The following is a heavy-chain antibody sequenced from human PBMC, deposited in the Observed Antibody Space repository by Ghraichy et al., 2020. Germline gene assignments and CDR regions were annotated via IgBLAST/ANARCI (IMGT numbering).Heavy chain of an antibody. V-gene: IGHV3-21*01. CDR2: ISSSSSYI. CDR3: ARGSWDIVIVPAAGGYF. J-gene: IGHJ4*02. Sequence: GGSLRLSCAASGFTFSSYSLNWVRQAPGKGLEWVSSISSSSSYIYYADSVKGRFTISRDNAKNSLYLQMNSLRAEDTAVYYCARGSWDIVIVPAAGGYFWGQGTLVTVSS. CDR1: GFTFSSYS. D-gene: IGHD2-2*01.